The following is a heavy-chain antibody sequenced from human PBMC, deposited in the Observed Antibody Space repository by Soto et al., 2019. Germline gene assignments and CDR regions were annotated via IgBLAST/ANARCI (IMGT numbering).Heavy chain of an antibody. CDR1: GFTFDDYG. D-gene: IGHD6-19*01. CDR3: ARDHRPVSSAQRGLATFDY. CDR2: VNWNGGST. Sequence: EVRLVESGGGVVRPGGSLRLSCAASGFTFDDYGMSWVRQAPGKGLEWVSGVNWNGGSTGYADSVKGRFTISRDNAKNSLYLQMNSLRAEDTALYYCARDHRPVSSAQRGLATFDYWGQGTLVTVSS. V-gene: IGHV3-20*04. J-gene: IGHJ4*02.